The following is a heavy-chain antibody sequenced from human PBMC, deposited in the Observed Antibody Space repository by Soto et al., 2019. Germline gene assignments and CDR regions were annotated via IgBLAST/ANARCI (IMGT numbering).Heavy chain of an antibody. D-gene: IGHD3-10*01. CDR2: INAGNGDT. CDR1: GYTFTSYG. J-gene: IGHJ4*02. Sequence: ASVKVSCKASGYTFTSYGMNWVRQAPGQRLEWMGWINAGNGDTKYSQKFQGRVTITRDTSARTAYLELSSLRSEDTAVYYCARVKTGFGEIPFDYWGQETPVTVSS. V-gene: IGHV1-3*01. CDR3: ARVKTGFGEIPFDY.